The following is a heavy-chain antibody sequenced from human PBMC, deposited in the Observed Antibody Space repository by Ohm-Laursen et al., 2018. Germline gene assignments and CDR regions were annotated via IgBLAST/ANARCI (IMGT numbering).Heavy chain of an antibody. Sequence: SLRLSCAASGFTVSSNYMSWVRQAPGKGLEWVANIKQDGSEKYYVDSVKGRFTISRDNAKNSLYPQMSNLRAEDTAVYYCARVEARMVRGIIPRYYYYGMDVWGQGTTVAGSS. D-gene: IGHD3-10*01. V-gene: IGHV3-7*01. CDR2: IKQDGSEK. CDR3: ARVEARMVRGIIPRYYYYGMDV. CDR1: GFTVSSNY. J-gene: IGHJ6*02.